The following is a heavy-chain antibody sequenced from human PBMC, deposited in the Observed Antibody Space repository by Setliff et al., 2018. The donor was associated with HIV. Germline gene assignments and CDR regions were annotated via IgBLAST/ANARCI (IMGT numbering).Heavy chain of an antibody. CDR2: ISVYNGKI. Sequence: ASVKVSCKASGYTFTNFGISWVRQAPGQGLEWMGWISVYNGKIDYAQKFQGRVTMTTETSTSTAHMELRSLRSDDTAVYYCARDYGSSPYAVCDSWGQGTLVTVSS. J-gene: IGHJ4*02. D-gene: IGHD6-13*01. CDR1: GYTFTNFG. CDR3: ARDYGSSPYAVCDS. V-gene: IGHV1-18*01.